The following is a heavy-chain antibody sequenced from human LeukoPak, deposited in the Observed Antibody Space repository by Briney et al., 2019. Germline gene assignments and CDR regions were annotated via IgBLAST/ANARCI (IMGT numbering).Heavy chain of an antibody. D-gene: IGHD3-10*02. J-gene: IGHJ6*04. CDR1: GFTFSSYG. CDR2: ISSSGSTI. CDR3: AELGITMIGGV. V-gene: IGHV3-48*03. Sequence: GXSLRLSCAAFGFTFSSYGMHWVRQAPGKGLEWVSYISSSGSTIYYADSVKGRFTISRDNAKNSLYLQMKSLRAEDTAVYYCAELGITMIGGVWGKGTTVTISS.